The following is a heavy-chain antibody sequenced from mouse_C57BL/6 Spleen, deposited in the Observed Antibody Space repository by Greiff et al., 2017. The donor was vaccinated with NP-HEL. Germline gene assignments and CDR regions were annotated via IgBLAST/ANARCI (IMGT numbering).Heavy chain of an antibody. CDR3: ARGGSSYWYFDV. D-gene: IGHD1-1*01. J-gene: IGHJ1*03. V-gene: IGHV5-16*01. CDR1: GFTFSDYY. CDR2: INYDGSST. Sequence: EVHLVESEGGLVQPGSSMKLSCTASGFTFSDYYMAWVRQVPEKGLEWVANINYDGSSTYYLDSLKSRFIISRDNAKNILYLQMSSLKSEDTATYYCARGGSSYWYFDVWGTGTTVTVSS.